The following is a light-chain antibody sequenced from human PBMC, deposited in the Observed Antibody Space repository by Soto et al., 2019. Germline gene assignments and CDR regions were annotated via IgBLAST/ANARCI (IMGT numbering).Light chain of an antibody. CDR2: AAS. CDR3: LQDYNYPWT. J-gene: IGKJ1*01. V-gene: IGKV1-6*01. CDR1: QGIRDD. Sequence: AIQMTQSPSSLSASVGDRVTITCRASQGIRDDLGWYQQKPGKAPKLLIYAASILHSGVPSRFSGSGSGTDFTLTISSLQPEDFATYYCLQDYNYPWTFGQGTKVEIK.